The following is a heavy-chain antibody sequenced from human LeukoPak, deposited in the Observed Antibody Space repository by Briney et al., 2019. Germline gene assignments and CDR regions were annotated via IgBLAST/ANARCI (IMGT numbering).Heavy chain of an antibody. CDR3: ARDGNSHTGYVSFFDY. D-gene: IGHD5-12*01. CDR1: GFTFSSYS. J-gene: IGHJ4*02. Sequence: GGSLRLSCAASGFTFSSYSMNWVRQAPGKGLEWVSYISSSSSTIYYADSVKGRFTISRDNAKNSLYLQMNSLRAEDTAVYYCARDGNSHTGYVSFFDYWGQGTLVTVSS. CDR2: ISSSSSTI. V-gene: IGHV3-48*01.